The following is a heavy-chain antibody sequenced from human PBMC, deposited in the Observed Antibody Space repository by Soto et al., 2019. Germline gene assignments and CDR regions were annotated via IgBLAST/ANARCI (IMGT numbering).Heavy chain of an antibody. CDR3: ARRGLNDTSAP. CDR1: GGSINISGYY. V-gene: IGHV4-39*01. Sequence: SETLSLTCTVSGGSINISGYYWGWLRQPPGKGLEWIGSIFYTGSTYYNPSVKSRVSMSVDTSKNQFSLKLSSVTAADTAVYYCARRGLNDTSAPWGQGTLVTVYS. CDR2: IFYTGST. J-gene: IGHJ5*02. D-gene: IGHD1-1*01.